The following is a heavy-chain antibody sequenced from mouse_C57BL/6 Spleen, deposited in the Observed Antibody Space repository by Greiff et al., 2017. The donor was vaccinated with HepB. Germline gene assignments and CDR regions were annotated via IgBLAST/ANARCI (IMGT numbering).Heavy chain of an antibody. CDR1: GFTFSDYY. J-gene: IGHJ4*01. CDR3: ARNYDDAMDY. V-gene: IGHV5-16*01. CDR2: INYDGSST. Sequence: EVKLVESEGGLVQPGRSMKLSCTASGFTFSDYYMAWVRQVPEKGLEWVANINYDGSSTYYLDSLKSRFIISRDNAKNILYLQMSSLKSEDTATYYCARNYDDAMDYWGQGTSVTVSS. D-gene: IGHD2-4*01.